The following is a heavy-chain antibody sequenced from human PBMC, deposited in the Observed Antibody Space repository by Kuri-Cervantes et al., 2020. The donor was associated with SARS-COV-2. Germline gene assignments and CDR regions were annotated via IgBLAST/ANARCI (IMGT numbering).Heavy chain of an antibody. D-gene: IGHD3-3*01. V-gene: IGHV5-51*01. CDR2: IYPGDSDI. CDR3: ARQVHPPYYDFWSGYYSVPLYYFDY. Sequence: GESLKISCKGSGYSFTSYWIGWVRQMPGKGLEWMGIIYPGDSDIRYSPSFQGQVTISADKSISTAYLQWSSLKASDTAMYYCARQVHPPYYDFWSGYYSVPLYYFDYWGQGTLVTVSS. CDR1: GYSFTSYW. J-gene: IGHJ4*02.